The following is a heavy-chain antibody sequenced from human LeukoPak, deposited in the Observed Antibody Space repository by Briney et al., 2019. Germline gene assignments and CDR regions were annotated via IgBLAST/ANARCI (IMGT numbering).Heavy chain of an antibody. CDR3: AGTTVKGGFDY. V-gene: IGHV1-8*01. J-gene: IGHJ4*02. Sequence: ASVKVSCEASGYTFINDDINWVRQATGQGLEWMGWMNPNSGNTGYAQKFQGRVTMTRNTSISTAYMELSSLRSEDTAVYYCAGTTVKGGFDYWGQGTLVTVSS. CDR2: MNPNSGNT. D-gene: IGHD4-17*01. CDR1: GYTFINDD.